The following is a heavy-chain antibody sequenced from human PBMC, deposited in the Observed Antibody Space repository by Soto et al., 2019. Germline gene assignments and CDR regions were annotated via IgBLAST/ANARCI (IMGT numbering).Heavy chain of an antibody. CDR1: GASMSSHY. D-gene: IGHD2-2*01. J-gene: IGHJ4*02. Sequence: PSETLSLTCTVSGASMSSHYWTWLRQSPGKGLGWIGYISYSGSTYYNPSHKSRVTISADTSRNQFSLKLSAVISADTAVYYCARADPDASVGYWGQGTLVTVSS. CDR2: ISYSGST. CDR3: ARADPDASVGY. V-gene: IGHV4-59*11.